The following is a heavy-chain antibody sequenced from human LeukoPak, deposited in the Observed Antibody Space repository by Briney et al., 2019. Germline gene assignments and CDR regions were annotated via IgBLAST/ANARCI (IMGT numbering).Heavy chain of an antibody. V-gene: IGHV3-23*01. CDR1: GFTFSSYD. Sequence: GGSLRLSCAASGFTFSSYDMSWVRQAPGKGLEWVSAIRGTGGSGDGGTTYYADSVKGRFTISRDNSKNTLYLQMKSLRAEDTAVYYCAKVGYSPNTSCFWGQGTLVTVSS. D-gene: IGHD2-2*01. J-gene: IGHJ4*02. CDR3: AKVGYSPNTSCF. CDR2: IRGTGGSGDGGTT.